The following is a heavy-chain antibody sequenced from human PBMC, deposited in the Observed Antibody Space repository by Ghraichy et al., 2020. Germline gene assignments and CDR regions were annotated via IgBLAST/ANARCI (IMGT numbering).Heavy chain of an antibody. V-gene: IGHV3-21*01. D-gene: IGHD1-20*01. CDR1: GFTFSSYS. Sequence: GGSLRLSCAASGFTFSSYSMNWVRQAPGKGLEWVSSISSSSSSIYYADSLKGRFTISRDNAKNSLYLQMNSLRAEDTAVFYCARNLSGITASYYYYGMDVWGQGTTVTVSS. CDR3: ARNLSGITASYYYYGMDV. J-gene: IGHJ6*02. CDR2: ISSSSSSI.